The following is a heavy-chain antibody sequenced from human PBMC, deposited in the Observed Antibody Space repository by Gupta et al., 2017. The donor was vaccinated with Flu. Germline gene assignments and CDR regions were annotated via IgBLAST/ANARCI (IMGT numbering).Heavy chain of an antibody. V-gene: IGHV1-69*01. CDR3: ARGLYSSATRPLEY. CDR2: IIPIFGTA. Sequence: QVQLVQSGAEVKKPGSSVKISCKASGGTFRTYGIGWVRQPPGQGLEYMGGIIPIFGTADYAQKFQGRVTITADESTSTAYMEVSSLRSEDTAVYYCARGLYSSATRPLEYWGQGTLVTVSS. CDR1: GGTFRTYG. J-gene: IGHJ4*02. D-gene: IGHD6-25*01.